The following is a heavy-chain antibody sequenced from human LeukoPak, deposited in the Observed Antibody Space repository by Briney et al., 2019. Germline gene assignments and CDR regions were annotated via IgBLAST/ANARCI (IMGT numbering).Heavy chain of an antibody. CDR3: ASRGITTFDY. V-gene: IGHV4-39*01. J-gene: IGHJ4*02. D-gene: IGHD3-22*01. CDR2: IYYTGIT. Sequence: SETLSLTCTVSGASISGNSFYWGWVRQPPGKGLEWIGNIYYTGITYYNPSLKSRVTISVDTSKNQFSLRLNSVTAADTAIYYCASRGITTFDYWGQGTLVTVSS. CDR1: GASISGNSFY.